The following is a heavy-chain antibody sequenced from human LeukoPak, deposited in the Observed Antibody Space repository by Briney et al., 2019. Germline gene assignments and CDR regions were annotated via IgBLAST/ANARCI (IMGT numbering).Heavy chain of an antibody. CDR3: ASSIGYCSSTSCYRVSADYYYYMDV. V-gene: IGHV1-69*05. Sequence: GASVKVSCKASGGTFSSYAISWVRQAPGQGLEWMGGIIPIFGTANYAQKFQGRVTITTDESTSTDYMELSSLRSEDTAVYYCASSIGYCSSTSCYRVSADYYYYMDVWGKGTAVTVSS. J-gene: IGHJ6*03. CDR1: GGTFSSYA. D-gene: IGHD2-2*02. CDR2: IIPIFGTA.